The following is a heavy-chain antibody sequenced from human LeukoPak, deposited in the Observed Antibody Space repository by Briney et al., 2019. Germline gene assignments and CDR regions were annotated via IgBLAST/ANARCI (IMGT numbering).Heavy chain of an antibody. CDR2: INGSGGRT. CDR3: AINYYDSSGYYYPFDY. CDR1: GFTFSSYA. Sequence: GGSLRLSCAASGFTFSSYAMSWVRQAPGKGLKWVSEINGSGGRTIYADSVKGRFTISRDNAKNSLYLQMNSLRAEDTAVYYCAINYYDSSGYYYPFDYWGQGTLVTVSS. V-gene: IGHV3-23*01. D-gene: IGHD3-22*01. J-gene: IGHJ4*02.